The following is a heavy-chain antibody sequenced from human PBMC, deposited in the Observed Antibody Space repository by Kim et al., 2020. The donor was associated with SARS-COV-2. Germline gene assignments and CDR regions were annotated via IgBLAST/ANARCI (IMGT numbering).Heavy chain of an antibody. D-gene: IGHD1-7*01. J-gene: IGHJ4*02. CDR1: GFSFTTYW. CDR3: VKGTPAY. CDR2: TNQEGSDK. Sequence: GGSLRLSCAASGFSFTTYWMNWVRQAPGKGLAWVANTNQEGSDKYYLASVKGRFTISRDNAKNSVFLQMNSLRAEDTAVYYCVKGTPAYWGQGTLVTVCS. V-gene: IGHV3-7*01.